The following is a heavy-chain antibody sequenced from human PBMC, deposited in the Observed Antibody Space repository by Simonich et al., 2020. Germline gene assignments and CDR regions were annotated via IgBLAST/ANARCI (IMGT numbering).Heavy chain of an antibody. CDR2: LWNEGSNK. CDR3: ARAYSSSWYNWFDP. CDR1: GFTFSSYG. V-gene: IGHV3-33*01. D-gene: IGHD6-13*01. J-gene: IGHJ5*02. Sequence: QVQLVESGGGVVQPGRSLRLSCAASGFTFSSYGMHWVRQATGKGREWVGVLWNEGSNKYYADSVKGRFTISRDNSKNTLYLQMNSLRAEDTAVYYCARAYSSSWYNWFDPWGQGTLVTVSS.